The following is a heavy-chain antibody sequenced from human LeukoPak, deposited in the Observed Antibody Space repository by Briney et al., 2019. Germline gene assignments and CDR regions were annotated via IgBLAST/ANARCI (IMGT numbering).Heavy chain of an antibody. J-gene: IGHJ4*02. V-gene: IGHV1-69*05. CDR1: GGTFSSYA. Sequence: SVKVSCKASGGTFSSYAISWVRQAPGQGLEWMGRIIPIFGTANYAQKFQGRVTITTDESTSTAYMELSSLRSEDTAVYYCAREKNRCYYFDYWGQGTLVTVSS. CDR3: AREKNRCYYFDY. D-gene: IGHD4/OR15-4a*01. CDR2: IIPIFGTA.